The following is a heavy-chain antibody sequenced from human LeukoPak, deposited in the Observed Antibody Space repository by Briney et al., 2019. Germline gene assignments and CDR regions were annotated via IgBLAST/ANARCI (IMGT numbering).Heavy chain of an antibody. CDR1: GYTFTSYD. J-gene: IGHJ3*02. CDR3: ARWAYPGSSTTENAFDI. Sequence: ASVKVSCKASGYTFTSYDINWVRQATGQGLEWMGWMNPNSGNTGYAQKFQGRVTMTRNTSISTAYMELSSLRSEDTAAYYCARWAYPGSSTTENAFDIWGQGTMVTVSS. CDR2: MNPNSGNT. V-gene: IGHV1-8*01. D-gene: IGHD2-15*01.